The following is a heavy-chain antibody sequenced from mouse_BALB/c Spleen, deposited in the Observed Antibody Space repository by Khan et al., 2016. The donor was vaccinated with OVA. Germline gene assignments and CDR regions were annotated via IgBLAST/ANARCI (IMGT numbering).Heavy chain of an antibody. J-gene: IGHJ4*01. Sequence: QLEESGPDLVKPSQSLSLTCTVTGYAITSDYAWNWIRQFPGNKLEWMGYISSTGSTSYNPSLKSRISITRDTSKNQFFLQLKSVTTEDTATYYCARSLYYSYGYALDCWGRGTSVTVSS. CDR2: ISSTGST. D-gene: IGHD2-14*01. CDR1: GYAITSDYA. V-gene: IGHV3-2*02. CDR3: ARSLYYSYGYALDC.